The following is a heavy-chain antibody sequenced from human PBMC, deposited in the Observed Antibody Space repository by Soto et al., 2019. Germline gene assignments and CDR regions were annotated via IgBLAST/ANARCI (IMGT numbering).Heavy chain of an antibody. CDR2: INGDGSSI. D-gene: IGHD5-12*01. V-gene: IGHV3-74*01. J-gene: IGHJ4*02. CDR3: TRGASGYGNFDY. CDR1: GFSFSTW. Sequence: EVQLVESGGGVVQPGGSLRLSCVASGFSFSTWMHWVRQAPGKGLEWLSRINGDGSSISYADSVKGRFTVSRDNAKNTLYLQINSLTAEDTAVYYCTRGASGYGNFDYWGQGVLLTVSS.